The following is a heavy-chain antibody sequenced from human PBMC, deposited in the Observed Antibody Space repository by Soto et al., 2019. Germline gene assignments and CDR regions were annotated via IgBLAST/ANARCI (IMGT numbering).Heavy chain of an antibody. J-gene: IGHJ4*02. CDR2: ISGSGGST. CDR1: GFTFSRYA. Sequence: GGSLRLSCAASGFTFSRYAMSWVRQAPGKGLEWVSAISGSGGSTYYADSVKGRFTTSRDNSKNTLYLQMNSLRAEDTAVYYCAKDVSSSWYYWGQGTLVTVSS. D-gene: IGHD6-13*01. CDR3: AKDVSSSWYY. V-gene: IGHV3-23*01.